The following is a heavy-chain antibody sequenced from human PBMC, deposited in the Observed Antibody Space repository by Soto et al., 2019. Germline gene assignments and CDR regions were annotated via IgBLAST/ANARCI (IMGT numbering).Heavy chain of an antibody. J-gene: IGHJ4*02. V-gene: IGHV4-59*01. CDR3: ARAAYSWNNYKSFDS. Sequence: SETLSLTCTVSGGSIGSYYWSWIRQPPGKGLGWIGYIHFSGSTNHNPSLKSRLSISLDTSKSQFSLKLSSVTAADTAVYYCARAAYSWNNYKSFDSWGQGTQVTVSS. CDR1: GGSIGSYY. CDR2: IHFSGST. D-gene: IGHD1-26*01.